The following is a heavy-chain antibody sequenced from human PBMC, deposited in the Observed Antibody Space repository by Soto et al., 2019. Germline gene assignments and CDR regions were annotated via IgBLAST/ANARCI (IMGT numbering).Heavy chain of an antibody. CDR2: THYTGNT. CDR3: AREGYSDTYSYYQTLDV. J-gene: IGHJ6*02. V-gene: IGHV4-39*02. CDR1: GASVSIISYY. D-gene: IGHD4-17*01. Sequence: SETLSLTCTISGASVSIISYYWGWIRQPPGKGLEYIGNTHYTGNTFYNASLKSRVTISVDTSKSQFSLKLRSVTASDTAVYFCAREGYSDTYSYYQTLDVWGQGTTVTVSS.